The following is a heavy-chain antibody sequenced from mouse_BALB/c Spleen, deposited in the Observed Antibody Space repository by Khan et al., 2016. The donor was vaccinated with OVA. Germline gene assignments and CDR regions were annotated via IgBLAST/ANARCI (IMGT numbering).Heavy chain of an antibody. Sequence: EVQLQESGPGLGKPSQSLSLTCTVTGYSITSGYGWNGIRQFPGNKLEWLGYIRYSGSTNYNPSLKSRISITRDNSKNQFFLQLNSVTTEDPATSSCARTARIQYWGAGTTLTV. J-gene: IGHJ2*01. V-gene: IGHV3-1*02. CDR1: GYSITSGYG. D-gene: IGHD3-3*01. CDR3: ARTARIQY. CDR2: IRYSGST.